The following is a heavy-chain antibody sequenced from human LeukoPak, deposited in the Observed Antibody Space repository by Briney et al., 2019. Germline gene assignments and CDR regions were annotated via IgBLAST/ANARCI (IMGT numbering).Heavy chain of an antibody. CDR1: GGSISSSNW. J-gene: IGHJ4*02. D-gene: IGHD2-15*01. V-gene: IGHV4-4*02. Sequence: SETLSLTCAVSGGSISSSNWWSWVRQPPEKGLEWIGYIYYSGSTNYNPSLKSRVTISVDTSKNQFSLKLSSVTAADTAVYYCARYAASGYFDYWGQGTLVTVSS. CDR2: IYYSGST. CDR3: ARYAASGYFDY.